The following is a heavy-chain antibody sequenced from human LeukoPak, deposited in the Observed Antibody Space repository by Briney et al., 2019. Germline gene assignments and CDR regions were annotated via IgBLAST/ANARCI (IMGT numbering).Heavy chain of an antibody. D-gene: IGHD3-9*01. Sequence: RSQTLSLTCAISGDSVSSNNGAWNWIRQSPSRGLEWLGRTYYRSKWYNDYAGSLMSRITISPDTSKNQLSLQLYSVTPEDTAVYYCARDVGTTGWHTFDYWGQGTLVTVSS. CDR3: ARDVGTTGWHTFDY. CDR2: TYYRSKWYN. V-gene: IGHV6-1*01. J-gene: IGHJ4*02. CDR1: GDSVSSNNGA.